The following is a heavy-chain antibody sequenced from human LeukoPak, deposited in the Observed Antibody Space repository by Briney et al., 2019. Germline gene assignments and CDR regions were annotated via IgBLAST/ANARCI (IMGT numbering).Heavy chain of an antibody. D-gene: IGHD2-2*01. CDR3: ARVSGYQTVLLDY. V-gene: IGHV1-8*03. J-gene: IGHJ4*02. CDR1: GYTFTSYD. CDR2: MNPNSGNT. Sequence: ASVKVSCKASGYTFTSYDINWVRQATGQGLEWMGWMNPNSGNTGYAQKFQGRVTITRNTSISTAYMELSSLRSGDTAVYYCARVSGYQTVLLDYWGQGTLVTVSS.